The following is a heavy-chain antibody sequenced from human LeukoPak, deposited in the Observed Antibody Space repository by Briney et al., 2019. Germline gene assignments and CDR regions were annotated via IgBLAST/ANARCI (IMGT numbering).Heavy chain of an antibody. D-gene: IGHD3-22*01. J-gene: IGHJ5*02. CDR3: ARSDYYYDSSGYSRWFDP. CDR1: GGSISSYY. V-gene: IGHV4-59*01. Sequence: PSETLSLTCTVSGGSISSYYWSWIRQPPGKGLEWIGYIYYSGSTNYNPSLKSRVTISVDTSKNQFSLKLSSVTAADTAVYYCARSDYYYDSSGYSRWFDPWGQGTLVTVSS. CDR2: IYYSGST.